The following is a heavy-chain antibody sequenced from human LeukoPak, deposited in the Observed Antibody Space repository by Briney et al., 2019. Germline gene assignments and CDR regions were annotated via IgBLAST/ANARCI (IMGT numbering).Heavy chain of an antibody. Sequence: ASVKVSCKASGYTFTSYGISWVRRAPGQGLEWMGWISAYNGNTNYAQKLQGRVTMTTDTSTSTAYMELRSLRSDDTAVYYCARVADYYDSSGYYYLTDFDYWGQGTLVTVSS. V-gene: IGHV1-18*01. J-gene: IGHJ4*02. CDR1: GYTFTSYG. D-gene: IGHD3-22*01. CDR3: ARVADYYDSSGYYYLTDFDY. CDR2: ISAYNGNT.